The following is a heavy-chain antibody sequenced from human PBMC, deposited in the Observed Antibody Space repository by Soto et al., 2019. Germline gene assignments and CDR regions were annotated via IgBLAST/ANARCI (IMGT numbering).Heavy chain of an antibody. D-gene: IGHD6-6*01. CDR3: ARGVAAPRKVERDRFDD. V-gene: IGHV4-34*01. Sequence: PSETLSLTCAVYGGSFSGYYWSWIRQPPGKGLEWIGEINHSGSTNYNPSLKSRVTISVDTSKNQFSLKLSSVTAADTAVYYCARGVAAPRKVERDRFDDWGQGTLVTVSS. CDR1: GGSFSGYY. J-gene: IGHJ4*02. CDR2: INHSGST.